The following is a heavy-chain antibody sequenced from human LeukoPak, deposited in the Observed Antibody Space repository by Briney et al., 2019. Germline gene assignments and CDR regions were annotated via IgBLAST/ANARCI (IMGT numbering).Heavy chain of an antibody. J-gene: IGHJ4*02. CDR1: GFTFDDYA. V-gene: IGHV3-43*02. Sequence: GSLRLSCAASGFTFDDYAMHWVRQAPGKGLEWVSLISGDGGSTYYADSVKGRFTISRDNSKNSLYLQMNSLRTEDTALYYCAKNEGYWDSSGPDYWGQGTLVTVSS. D-gene: IGHD3-22*01. CDR2: ISGDGGST. CDR3: AKNEGYWDSSGPDY.